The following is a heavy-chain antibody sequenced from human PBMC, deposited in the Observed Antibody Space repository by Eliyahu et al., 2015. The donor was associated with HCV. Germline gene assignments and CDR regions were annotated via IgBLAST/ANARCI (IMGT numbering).Heavy chain of an antibody. CDR3: ARGGSSSSWYLVGPNWFDP. Sequence: QVQLQQWGAGLLKPSETLSLXCAVXGGSFSGXYXSWIRQPPGKGLEWIGEINHSGSTNYNPSLKSRVTISVDTSKXQFSLKLSSVTAADTAVYYCARGGSSSSWYLVGPNWFDPWGQGTLVTVSS. CDR2: INHSGST. J-gene: IGHJ5*02. D-gene: IGHD6-13*01. CDR1: GGSFSGXY. V-gene: IGHV4-34*01.